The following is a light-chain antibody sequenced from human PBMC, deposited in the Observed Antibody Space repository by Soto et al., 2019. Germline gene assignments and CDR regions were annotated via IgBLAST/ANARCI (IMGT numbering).Light chain of an antibody. CDR2: EVS. Sequence: QAARTQPASVSGSPGQSITISCTGTSSDVGGYNYVSWYQQHPGKAPKLMIYEVSNRPSGVSNRFSGSKSGNTASLTISGLQAEDEADYYCSSYTRSSSYVLGTGT. J-gene: IGLJ1*01. CDR1: SSDVGGYNY. V-gene: IGLV2-14*01. CDR3: SSYTRSSSYV.